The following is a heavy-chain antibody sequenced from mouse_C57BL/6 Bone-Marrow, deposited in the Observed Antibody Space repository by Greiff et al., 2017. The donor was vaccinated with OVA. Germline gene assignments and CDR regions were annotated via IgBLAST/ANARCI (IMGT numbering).Heavy chain of an antibody. Sequence: LMEPGASVKLSCKATGYTFAGYWIEWVKQRPGHGLEWIGEILPGSGNTNYNEKFKGKATFTADTSSNTAYMQLSSLTTEDSAIYYCALIYSAYWGQGTTLTVSS. CDR3: ALIYSAY. D-gene: IGHD1-1*01. CDR1: GYTFAGYW. J-gene: IGHJ2*01. V-gene: IGHV1-9*01. CDR2: ILPGSGNT.